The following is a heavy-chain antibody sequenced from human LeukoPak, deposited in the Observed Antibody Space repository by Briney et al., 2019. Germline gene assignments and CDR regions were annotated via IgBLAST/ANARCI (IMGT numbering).Heavy chain of an antibody. Sequence: SVKVSCKASGYTFTGYYMHWVRQAPGQGLEWMGGIIPIFGTANYAQKFKGRVTITTDESTSTAYMELSSLRSEDTAVYYCAVTITIFGVVRPHNWFDPWGQGTLVTVSS. CDR2: IIPIFGTA. V-gene: IGHV1-69*05. J-gene: IGHJ5*02. CDR1: GYTFTGYY. CDR3: AVTITIFGVVRPHNWFDP. D-gene: IGHD3-3*01.